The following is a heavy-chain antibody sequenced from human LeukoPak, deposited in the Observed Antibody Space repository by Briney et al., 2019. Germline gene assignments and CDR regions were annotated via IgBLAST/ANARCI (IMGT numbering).Heavy chain of an antibody. D-gene: IGHD6-13*01. CDR2: ISAYNGNT. J-gene: IGHJ4*02. V-gene: IGHV1-18*01. CDR1: GYTFTTSG. CDR3: ARGSSSSWYV. Sequence: GASVKVSCKASGYTFTTSGISWVRQAPGQGLEWMGWISAYNGNTNYAQKLQGRVTVTTDTSTSTAYMELRSLTSDDTAVYYCARGSSSSWYVWGQGTLVTVSS.